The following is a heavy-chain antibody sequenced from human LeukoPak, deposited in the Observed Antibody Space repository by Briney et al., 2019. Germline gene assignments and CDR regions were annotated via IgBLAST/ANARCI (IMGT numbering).Heavy chain of an antibody. D-gene: IGHD3-10*01. CDR3: ARVEFGELSPYFDY. CDR2: INSDGSST. J-gene: IGHJ4*02. Sequence: GGSLKLSCAASGFTFSSYWMHWVRQAPGKGLVWVSRINSDGSSTSYADSVKGRFTISRDNAKNTLYLQMNSLRAEDTAVYYCARVEFGELSPYFDYWGQGTLVTVSS. CDR1: GFTFSSYW. V-gene: IGHV3-74*01.